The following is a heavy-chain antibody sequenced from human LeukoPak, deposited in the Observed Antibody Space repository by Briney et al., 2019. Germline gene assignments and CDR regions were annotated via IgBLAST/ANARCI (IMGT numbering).Heavy chain of an antibody. CDR2: ISGSGGST. D-gene: IGHD2-15*01. CDR1: GFTFSSYA. Sequence: PGGSLRLSCAASGFTFSSYAMSWVRQAPGKGLEWVSAISGSGGSTYYADSVKGRFTISRDNSKNTLYLQMNSLRAEDTAVYYCARMYCSGGSCYSSWGQGTLVTVSS. J-gene: IGHJ5*02. CDR3: ARMYCSGGSCYSS. V-gene: IGHV3-23*01.